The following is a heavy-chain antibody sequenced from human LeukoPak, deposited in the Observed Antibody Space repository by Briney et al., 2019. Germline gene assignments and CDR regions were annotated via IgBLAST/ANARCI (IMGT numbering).Heavy chain of an antibody. Sequence: GGSLRLSCAASGFTFSSYSMNWVRQAPGKGLEWVSSISSSSSYICYADSVKGRFTISRDNAKNSLYLQMNSLRAEDTAVYYCARGMITFGGVTGDAFDIWGQGTMVTVSS. CDR1: GFTFSSYS. V-gene: IGHV3-21*01. CDR2: ISSSSSYI. D-gene: IGHD3-16*01. J-gene: IGHJ3*02. CDR3: ARGMITFGGVTGDAFDI.